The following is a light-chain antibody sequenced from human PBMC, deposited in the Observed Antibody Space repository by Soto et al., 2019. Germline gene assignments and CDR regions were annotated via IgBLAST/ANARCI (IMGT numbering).Light chain of an antibody. Sequence: QSVLSQPPSASGTPGQRVTISCSGSSSNIGSNSVNWYQQVPGTAPKLLIYMSSQRPSGVPDRFSASKSGTSASLAISGLQSEDEADYYCAAWDDSLSGLVFGGGTKVTVL. CDR1: SSNIGSNS. CDR2: MSS. J-gene: IGLJ2*01. CDR3: AAWDDSLSGLV. V-gene: IGLV1-44*01.